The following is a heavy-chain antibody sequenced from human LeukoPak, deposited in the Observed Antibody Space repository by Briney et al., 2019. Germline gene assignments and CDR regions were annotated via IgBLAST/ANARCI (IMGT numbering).Heavy chain of an antibody. J-gene: IGHJ3*02. Sequence: ASVKVSCKASGYTFTSYYMHWVRQAPGQGLEWMGWINPNSGGTNYAQKFQGRVTMIRDTSISTAYMELRRLSSDDTAVYFCARVSGSSEAAFDIWGPGTMVTVSS. CDR2: INPNSGGT. D-gene: IGHD3-10*01. CDR3: ARVSGSSEAAFDI. V-gene: IGHV1-2*02. CDR1: GYTFTSYY.